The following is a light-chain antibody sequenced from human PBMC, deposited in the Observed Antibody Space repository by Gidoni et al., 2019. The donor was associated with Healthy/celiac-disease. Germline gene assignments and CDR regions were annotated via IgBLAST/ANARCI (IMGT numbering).Light chain of an antibody. CDR1: QSISSY. Sequence: DIQMTQSPSSLSASVGDRVTITCRASQSISSYLNWYQQKPGKAPKLLIYSSSSLQSGVPSRFSGSCSGTDFTLTISSLLPEDFATYYCQQSYSTPRTFGQGTKVEIK. V-gene: IGKV1-39*01. J-gene: IGKJ1*01. CDR3: QQSYSTPRT. CDR2: SSS.